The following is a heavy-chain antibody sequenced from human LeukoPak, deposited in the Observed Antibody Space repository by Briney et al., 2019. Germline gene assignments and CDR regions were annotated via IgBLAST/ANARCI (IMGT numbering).Heavy chain of an antibody. V-gene: IGHV3-48*01. CDR2: ISSSSSTI. J-gene: IGHJ4*02. Sequence: GGSLRLSCAASGFTFSSYSMNWVRQAPGKGLEWVSYISSSSSTIYYADSVKGRFTISRDNAKNSLYLQMNSLRAEDTAVYYCARGGIQLWSRGIDYWGQGTLVSVAS. CDR3: ARGGIQLWSRGIDY. D-gene: IGHD5-18*01. CDR1: GFTFSSYS.